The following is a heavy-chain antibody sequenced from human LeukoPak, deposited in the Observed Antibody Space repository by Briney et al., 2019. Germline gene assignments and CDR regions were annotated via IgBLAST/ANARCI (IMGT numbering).Heavy chain of an antibody. CDR1: GGSISSSSYY. J-gene: IGHJ4*02. CDR3: ARARGDYYDSSGYYSAFDY. D-gene: IGHD3-22*01. CDR2: IFYSGST. V-gene: IGHV4-39*01. Sequence: PSETPSLTCTVSGGSISSSSYYWGWIRQPPGKGLEWLGSIFYSGSTHYDPSLKGRVTMSVDTSKTQFSLKLSSVTAADTAVYYCARARGDYYDSSGYYSAFDYWGQGTLVTVSS.